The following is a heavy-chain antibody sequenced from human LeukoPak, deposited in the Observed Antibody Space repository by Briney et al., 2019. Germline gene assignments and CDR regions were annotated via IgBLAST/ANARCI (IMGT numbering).Heavy chain of an antibody. CDR1: GFTFSNYW. J-gene: IGHJ4*02. Sequence: GGSLRLSCAASGFTFSNYWMHWVRQAPGKGLVWVSRINTDRSSTTYADSVKGRFTVSRDNAKNTLYLQMDSLRAEDTAVYYCASGGITGFGYWGQGTLVTVSS. CDR3: ASGGITGFGY. CDR2: INTDRSST. D-gene: IGHD3-10*01. V-gene: IGHV3-74*01.